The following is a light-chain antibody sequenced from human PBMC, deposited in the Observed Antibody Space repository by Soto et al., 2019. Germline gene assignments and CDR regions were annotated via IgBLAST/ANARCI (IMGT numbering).Light chain of an antibody. V-gene: IGLV2-14*01. CDR2: EVS. CDR3: SSYTTSGTRV. Sequence: QSALTQPASVSGYPGQSITISCTGTTSDVGGYSFVSWYQLHPGKAPKLMIYEVSNWPSGVSNRFSGSKSGNTASLTISGLQAEDESDYYCSSYTTSGTRVFGTGTKVTVL. J-gene: IGLJ1*01. CDR1: TSDVGGYSF.